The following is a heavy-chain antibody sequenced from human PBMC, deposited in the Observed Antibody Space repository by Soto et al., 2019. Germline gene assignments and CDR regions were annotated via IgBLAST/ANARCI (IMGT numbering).Heavy chain of an antibody. Sequence: KPSETLSLTCTVSGGSINYSYWAWIRQPPGKGLEWIGYISYTGSANYNASLKSRLTISVDTSKNQFSLKLSSVTAADTAVYYCTRDSSSFYYYYYGMDVWGQGTTVTVSS. CDR3: TRDSSSFYYYYYGMDV. V-gene: IGHV4-59*01. CDR1: GGSINYSY. D-gene: IGHD6-6*01. J-gene: IGHJ6*02. CDR2: ISYTGSA.